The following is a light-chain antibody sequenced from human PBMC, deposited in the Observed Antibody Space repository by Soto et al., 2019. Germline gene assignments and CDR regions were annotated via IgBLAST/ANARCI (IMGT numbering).Light chain of an antibody. J-gene: IGKJ1*01. Sequence: EIVMTQSPATLSVSPGERATLSCRASQSVSSSLAWYQQKPGQAPRLLIYGASTRATGIPARFSGSGSGTEFTLTISSLQSEDLAVYYCQQYNNWWTFGQGTKVEVK. CDR2: GAS. CDR3: QQYNNWWT. CDR1: QSVSSS. V-gene: IGKV3-15*01.